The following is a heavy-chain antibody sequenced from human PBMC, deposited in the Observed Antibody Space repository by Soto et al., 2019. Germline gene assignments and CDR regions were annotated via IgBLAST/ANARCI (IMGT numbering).Heavy chain of an antibody. V-gene: IGHV1-69*13. J-gene: IGHJ6*02. Sequence: SVKVSCKASGGTFSSYAISWVRQAPGQGLEWMGGIIPIFGTANYAQKFQGRVTIAADESTSTAYMELSSLRSEDTAVYYCARVYYYDKGTKAGDYYYGMDVWGQGTTVTVSS. D-gene: IGHD3-22*01. CDR2: IIPIFGTA. CDR3: ARVYYYDKGTKAGDYYYGMDV. CDR1: GGTFSSYA.